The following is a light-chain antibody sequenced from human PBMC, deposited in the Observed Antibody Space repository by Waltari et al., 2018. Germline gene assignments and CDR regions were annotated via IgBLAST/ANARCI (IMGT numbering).Light chain of an antibody. J-gene: IGKJ2*01. CDR3: QQYSSSVMYT. CDR1: ERVGNHF. V-gene: IGKV3-20*01. Sequence: VLTQSPGTLSLSPGDTATLPCRARERVGNHFLAWYHQKPGQTPRLLIYGAPIRATGIPDRFSGSGSGTDFILIISRLEPEDSGVYFCQQYSSSVMYTFGQGTKLEI. CDR2: GAP.